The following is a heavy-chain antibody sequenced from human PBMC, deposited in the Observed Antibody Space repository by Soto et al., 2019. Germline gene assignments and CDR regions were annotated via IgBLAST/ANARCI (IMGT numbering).Heavy chain of an antibody. CDR2: IGPKNGDT. Sequence: QVQLVQSGAEVKKSGASVKVSCKASGYTFTGHYIHWVRQAPGQGPEWMGEIGPKNGDTKYAQKFQGRVTMTRATSITTVYMELSNLSPDDTAVYYCGRGRSGELEVFYWGQGTLVTVYS. CDR1: GYTFTGHY. D-gene: IGHD1-26*01. V-gene: IGHV1-2*02. CDR3: GRGRSGELEVFY. J-gene: IGHJ4*02.